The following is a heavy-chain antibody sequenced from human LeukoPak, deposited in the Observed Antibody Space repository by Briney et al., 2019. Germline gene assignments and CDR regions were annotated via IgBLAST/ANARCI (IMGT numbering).Heavy chain of an antibody. CDR2: VNPDGTRT. CDR3: TREILAAGKTLTY. CDR1: GFTFRTYW. D-gene: IGHD6-13*01. Sequence: GGSLRLSCVASGFTFRTYWMHWVRHAPGKGLVWLSRVNPDGTRTTYADSVKGRFTISRDNAKNTLYLQMNSLRAEDTAVYYCTREILAAGKTLTYWGQGSLITVSS. J-gene: IGHJ4*02. V-gene: IGHV3-74*01.